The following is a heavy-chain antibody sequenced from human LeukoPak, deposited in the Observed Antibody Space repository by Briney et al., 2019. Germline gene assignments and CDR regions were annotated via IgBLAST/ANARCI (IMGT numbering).Heavy chain of an antibody. CDR3: ARRYGSGSYYIHP. Sequence: SATLSLTCSVSGDSIRTNNYFWGWIRQPPGMGLEWIGSIYYSGSTYYNPSLKGRVTTSVDTSKNQFSLKLSSVTAADTAVYYCARRYGSGSYYIHPWGQGTLVTASS. V-gene: IGHV4-39*01. CDR2: IYYSGST. CDR1: GDSIRTNNYF. D-gene: IGHD3-10*01. J-gene: IGHJ5*02.